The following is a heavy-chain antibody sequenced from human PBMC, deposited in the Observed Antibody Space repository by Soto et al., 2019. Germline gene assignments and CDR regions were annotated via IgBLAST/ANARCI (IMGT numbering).Heavy chain of an antibody. D-gene: IGHD2-15*01. CDR2: ISYSGST. J-gene: IGHJ4*02. CDR1: GGSMISYY. CDR3: ARADPDASVGY. V-gene: IGHV4-59*01. Sequence: SETLSLTCTVSGGSMISYYWTWLRQSPGRGLEWIGYISYSGSTYYNPSLKSRVTISADTSKNQFSLRMNSMIAADTAVYYCARADPDASVGYWGQGTLVTVSS.